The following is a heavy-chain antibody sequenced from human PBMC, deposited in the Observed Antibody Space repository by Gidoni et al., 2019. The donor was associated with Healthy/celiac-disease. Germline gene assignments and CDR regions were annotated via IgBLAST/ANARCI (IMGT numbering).Heavy chain of an antibody. V-gene: IGHV5-51*03. J-gene: IGHJ4*02. Sequence: EVQLVQSGAEVQQPGASLKTYCKGHGYSFTSYWIRWVRQMPGKGLEWMGIIYPGDSDTRYCPSFQGQVTISADKSISTAYLQWRSLKASDTAMYYCARLDGIAVSTYFDYWGQGTLVTVSS. CDR2: IYPGDSDT. CDR1: GYSFTSYW. D-gene: IGHD6-19*01. CDR3: ARLDGIAVSTYFDY.